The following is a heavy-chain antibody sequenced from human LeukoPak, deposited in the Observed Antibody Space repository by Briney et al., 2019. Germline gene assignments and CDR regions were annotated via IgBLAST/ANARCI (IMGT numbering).Heavy chain of an antibody. CDR3: AKRGVVIRVVLVGFHKEAYYFDS. CDR2: ISGSGGGT. J-gene: IGHJ4*02. V-gene: IGHV3-23*01. D-gene: IGHD3-10*01. CDR1: GITLSNYG. Sequence: PGGSLRLSCAVSGITLSNYGMSWVRRAPRKGLEWVAGISGSGGGTVYADSVKGRFTISRDNPKNTLYLQMNSLRAEDTAVYFCAKRGVVIRVVLVGFHKEAYYFDSWGQGALVTVSS.